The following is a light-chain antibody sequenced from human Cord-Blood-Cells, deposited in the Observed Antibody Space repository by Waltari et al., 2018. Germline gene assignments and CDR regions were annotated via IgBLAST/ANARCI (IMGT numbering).Light chain of an antibody. Sequence: QSALTQPASVSGSPGQSITISCTGTISDVGGYNYVSWYQQHPGKAPKLMIYDVSNRPSGVSNRFSASKSGNTASLTISGLQAEDEADYYCSSYTSSSTLVFGTGTKVTVL. CDR2: DVS. J-gene: IGLJ1*01. CDR3: SSYTSSSTLV. CDR1: ISDVGGYNY. V-gene: IGLV2-14*01.